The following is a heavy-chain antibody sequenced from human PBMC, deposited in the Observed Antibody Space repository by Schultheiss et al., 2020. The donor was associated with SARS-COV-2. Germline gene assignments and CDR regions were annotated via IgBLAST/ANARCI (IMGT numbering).Heavy chain of an antibody. CDR1: GGTFSSYA. Sequence: SVKVSCKASGGTFSSYAISWVRQAPGQGLEWMGRIIPIFGIANYAQKFQGRVTITADKSTSTAYMELSSLRSEDTAVYYCARGVLWSGYYYFDYWGQGTLVTVSS. D-gene: IGHD3-3*01. CDR2: IIPIFGIA. CDR3: ARGVLWSGYYYFDY. J-gene: IGHJ4*02. V-gene: IGHV1-69*04.